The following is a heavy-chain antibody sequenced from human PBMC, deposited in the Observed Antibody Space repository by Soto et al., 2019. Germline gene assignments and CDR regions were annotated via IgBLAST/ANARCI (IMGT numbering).Heavy chain of an antibody. CDR3: AKGRRDMTTVTNFDY. CDR2: IIPIFGTA. Sequence: GASVKVSCKASGGTFSSYAISWVRQAPGQGLEWMGGIIPIFGTANYAQKFQGRVPITADESTSTAYMELSSLRSEDTAVYYCAKGRRDMTTVTNFDYWGQGTLVTVSS. J-gene: IGHJ4*02. CDR1: GGTFSSYA. D-gene: IGHD4-4*01. V-gene: IGHV1-69*13.